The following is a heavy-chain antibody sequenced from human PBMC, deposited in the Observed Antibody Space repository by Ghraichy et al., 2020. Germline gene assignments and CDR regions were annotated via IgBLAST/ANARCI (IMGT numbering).Heavy chain of an antibody. CDR3: ARNPGPVAGTY. CDR2: ISSSSSYI. J-gene: IGHJ4*02. V-gene: IGHV3-21*01. D-gene: IGHD6-19*01. CDR1: GFTFSSYS. Sequence: LSLTCAASGFTFSSYSMNWVRQAPGKGLEWVSSISSSSSYIYYADSVKGRFTISRDNAKNSLYLQMNSLRAEDTAVYYCARNPGPVAGTYWGQGTLVTVSS.